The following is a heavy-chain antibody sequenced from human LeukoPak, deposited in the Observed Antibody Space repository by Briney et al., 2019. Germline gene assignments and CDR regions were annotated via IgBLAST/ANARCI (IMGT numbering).Heavy chain of an antibody. Sequence: SVKVSCKASGGTYSSYAISWVRQAPGQGLEWMGGIIPIFGTAKYAQKFQGRVTITADESTSTAYMELSSLRSDDTAVYYCASSIGYCGGDCYWGQGTLVTVSS. V-gene: IGHV1-69*01. CDR3: ASSIGYCGGDCY. J-gene: IGHJ4*02. CDR2: IIPIFGTA. CDR1: GGTYSSYA. D-gene: IGHD2-21*01.